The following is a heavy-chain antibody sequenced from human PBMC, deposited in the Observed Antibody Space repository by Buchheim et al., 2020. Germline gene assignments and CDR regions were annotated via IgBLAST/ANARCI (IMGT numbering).Heavy chain of an antibody. D-gene: IGHD3-22*01. V-gene: IGHV3-7*01. CDR1: GFIFTTYW. Sequence: EVQLVESGGGLVQPGESLRLSCAASGFIFTTYWMNWVRQAPGKGLEWVANIKQDGSEKYYVDSVEGRFTISRDNAKNSLYLQMNGLRAEDTAVYYCAKGYYYDSSGYPLFDYWGQGTL. CDR2: IKQDGSEK. CDR3: AKGYYYDSSGYPLFDY. J-gene: IGHJ4*02.